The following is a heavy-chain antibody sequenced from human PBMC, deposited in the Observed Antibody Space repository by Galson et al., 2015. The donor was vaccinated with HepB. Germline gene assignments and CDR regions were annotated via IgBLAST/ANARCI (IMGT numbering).Heavy chain of an antibody. J-gene: IGHJ3*02. Sequence: SLRLSCAASGFTFDDYTMHWVRQAPGKGLEWVSLISWDGGSTYYADSVKGRFTISRDNSKNSLYLQMNSLRTEDTALYYCAKDSYYDSSGSDAFDIWGQGTMVTVSS. CDR2: ISWDGGST. D-gene: IGHD3-22*01. CDR1: GFTFDDYT. CDR3: AKDSYYDSSGSDAFDI. V-gene: IGHV3-43*01.